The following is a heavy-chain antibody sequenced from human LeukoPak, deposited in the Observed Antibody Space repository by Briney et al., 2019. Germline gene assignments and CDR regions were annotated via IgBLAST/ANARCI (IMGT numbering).Heavy chain of an antibody. CDR3: AKDEVLRYFDWLTEAGDYFDY. CDR1: GFTFSSYA. CDR2: ISGSGGST. J-gene: IGHJ4*02. V-gene: IGHV3-23*01. Sequence: GGSLRLSCAASGFTFSSYAMSWVRQAPGKGLEWVSAISGSGGSTYYADSVKGRFTISRDNSKSTLYLQMNSLRAEDTAVYYCAKDEVLRYFDWLTEAGDYFDYWGQGTLVTVSS. D-gene: IGHD3-9*01.